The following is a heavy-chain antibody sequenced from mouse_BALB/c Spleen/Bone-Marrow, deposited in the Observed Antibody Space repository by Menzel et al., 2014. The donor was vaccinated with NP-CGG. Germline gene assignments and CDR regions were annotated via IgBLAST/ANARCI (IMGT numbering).Heavy chain of an antibody. D-gene: IGHD1-2*01. Sequence: VQLQQPGAELVKPGASVKLSCTASGFNIEDTYMHWVKQRPEQGLEWIGRIDPANGNTKYDPKFQGKATITADTSSNTAYLQLSSPTSEDTAVYYCAEITTAAYYVMDYWGQGTSVTVSS. CDR2: IDPANGNT. CDR1: GFNIEDTY. J-gene: IGHJ4*01. V-gene: IGHV14-3*02. CDR3: AEITTAAYYVMDY.